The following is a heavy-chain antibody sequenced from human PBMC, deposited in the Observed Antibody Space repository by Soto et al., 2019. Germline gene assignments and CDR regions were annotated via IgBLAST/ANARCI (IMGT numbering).Heavy chain of an antibody. J-gene: IGHJ6*02. CDR1: GGSISSYC. CDR2: IYYSGST. V-gene: IGHV4-59*01. CDR3: AGSGSSPSYSYYGMDV. Sequence: QVQLQESGPGLVKPSETLSLTCTVSGGSISSYCWSWIRQPPGKGLEWIGYIYYSGSTNYNPSLKRRVTISVDTSKDQFPLKLSSVTAADPAVYYCAGSGSSPSYSYYGMDVWGQGTTVTVSS. D-gene: IGHD3-10*01.